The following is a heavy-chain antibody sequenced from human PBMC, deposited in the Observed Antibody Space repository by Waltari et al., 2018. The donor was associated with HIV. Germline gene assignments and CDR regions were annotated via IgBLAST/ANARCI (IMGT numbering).Heavy chain of an antibody. CDR1: GFTFNNYV. J-gene: IGHJ4*02. CDR2: IGAGGGST. D-gene: IGHD3-10*01. V-gene: IGHV3-23*04. Sequence: EVQLVESGGGLVQPGGSLRLSCAASGFTFNNYVMNWVRQSPEKGLEWVSIIGAGGGSTFYADSVKGRLTISRDNSKNTLYLQMNSLRDEDTAVYYCGVYGSGSYRYWGQGAQVTVSS. CDR3: GVYGSGSYRY.